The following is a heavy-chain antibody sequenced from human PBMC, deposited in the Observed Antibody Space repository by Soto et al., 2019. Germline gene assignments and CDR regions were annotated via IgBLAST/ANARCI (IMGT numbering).Heavy chain of an antibody. CDR2: INPSGGST. CDR1: GYTFTSYY. CDR3: ARDYGERSSSCLLQNWFDP. J-gene: IGHJ5*02. D-gene: IGHD6-13*01. V-gene: IGHV1-46*01. Sequence: ASVKVSCKASGYTFTSYYMHWVRQAPGQGLEWMGIINPSGGSTSYAQKFQGRVTMTRDTSTSTVYMELSSLRSEDTAVYYCARDYGERSSSCLLQNWFDPWGQGTLVTVSS.